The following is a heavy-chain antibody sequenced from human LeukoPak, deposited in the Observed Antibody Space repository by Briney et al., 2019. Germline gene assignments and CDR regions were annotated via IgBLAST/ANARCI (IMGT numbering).Heavy chain of an antibody. CDR2: INPNSGDT. J-gene: IGHJ5*01. V-gene: IGHV1-2*06. Sequence: ASVKVSCKASGYSFNAYYIHWVRQAPGQGLEWMGRINPNSGDTNYAQKFQGMVTMTRDTSISTAYMELSRLMSDDTDTAVYYCARAYYYDSSAYYYDSWGQGTLVTVSS. CDR3: ARAYYYDSSAYYYDS. CDR1: GYSFNAYY. D-gene: IGHD3-22*01.